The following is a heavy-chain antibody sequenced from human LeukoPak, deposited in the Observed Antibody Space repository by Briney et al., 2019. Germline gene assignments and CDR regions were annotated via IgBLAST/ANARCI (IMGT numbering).Heavy chain of an antibody. V-gene: IGHV4-30-4*01. D-gene: IGHD2-15*01. Sequence: SETLSLTCTVSGGSINNGDYYCSWIRQPPGKGLEWIAYIYGDGSTFYNPSLKSRVTISIDTSKNQFSLNLRSVTAADTAVYYCVRLTGSGEVFDYWGQGTLVTVSS. J-gene: IGHJ4*02. CDR3: VRLTGSGEVFDY. CDR1: GGSINNGDYY. CDR2: IYGDGST.